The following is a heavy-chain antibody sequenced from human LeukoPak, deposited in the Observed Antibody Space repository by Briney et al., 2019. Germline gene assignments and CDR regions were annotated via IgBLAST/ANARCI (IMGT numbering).Heavy chain of an antibody. CDR1: GYTFAKYG. Sequence: ASVKVSCKASGYTFAKYGISWVRQAPRQGLEGMGRISAYSGDTNYAQNLQGRVTMTTDTSTSTVYMELRSLRSDDTAVYYCARSESYALDYWGQGTLVTVSS. CDR2: ISAYSGDT. CDR3: ARSESYALDY. J-gene: IGHJ4*02. V-gene: IGHV1-18*01. D-gene: IGHD2-2*01.